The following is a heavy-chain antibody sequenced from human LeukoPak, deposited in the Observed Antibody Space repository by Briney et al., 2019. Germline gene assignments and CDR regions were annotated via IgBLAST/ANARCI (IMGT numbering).Heavy chain of an antibody. CDR2: ISGSGGST. Sequence: PGGSLRLSCAASGLTFSRYAMSWVRQAPGKGLECVSVISGSGGSTHYADSVKGRFTISRDNSKNSLYLQMNSLRAEDTAVYYCASDRSLIASLYYFDNWGQGTLVTVSS. J-gene: IGHJ4*02. CDR3: ASDRSLIASLYYFDN. CDR1: GLTFSRYA. V-gene: IGHV3-23*01. D-gene: IGHD3-22*01.